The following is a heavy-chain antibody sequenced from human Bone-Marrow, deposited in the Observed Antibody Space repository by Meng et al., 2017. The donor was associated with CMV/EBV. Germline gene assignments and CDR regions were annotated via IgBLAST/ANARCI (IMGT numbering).Heavy chain of an antibody. J-gene: IGHJ4*02. D-gene: IGHD3-3*01. CDR1: VCSISSGVYF. Sequence: SVCSISSGVYFWSWVRQHPGKGLEWIGYIYWSGSTYYNPSLKSRVTISADTSKNQFSLKLSSVTAADTAVYYCARVSYDFWSGAFDYWGQGTLVTVSS. CDR3: ARVSYDFWSGAFDY. CDR2: IYWSGST. V-gene: IGHV4-31*02.